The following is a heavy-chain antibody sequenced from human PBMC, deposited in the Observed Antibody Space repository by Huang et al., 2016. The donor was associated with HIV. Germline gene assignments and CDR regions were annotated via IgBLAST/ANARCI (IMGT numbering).Heavy chain of an antibody. D-gene: IGHD3-22*01. V-gene: IGHV1-69*13. J-gene: IGHJ4*02. CDR1: GGTFSSYA. CDR2: IIPSFGTA. Sequence: QVQLVQSGAEVKKPGSSVKVSCKASGGTFSSYAISWVRQAPGQWLGGMGGIIPSFGTANYAQKFQGRVTITADESTSTAYMELSSLRSEDTAVYYCARARGYYDSSVSYYFDYWGQGTLVTVSS. CDR3: ARARGYYDSSVSYYFDY.